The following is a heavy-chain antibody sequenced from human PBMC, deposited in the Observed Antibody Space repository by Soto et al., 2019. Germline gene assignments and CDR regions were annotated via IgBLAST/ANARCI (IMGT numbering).Heavy chain of an antibody. V-gene: IGHV3-30-3*01. CDR2: ISYDGSNK. CDR3: ARALNWGTFDY. Sequence: VQLVESGGGVVQPGRSLRLSCAASGFTFSSYAMHWVRQAPGKGLEWVAVISYDGSNKYYADSVKGRFTISRDNSKNTLYLQMNSLRAEDTAVYYCARALNWGTFDYWGQGTLVTVSS. D-gene: IGHD7-27*01. J-gene: IGHJ4*02. CDR1: GFTFSSYA.